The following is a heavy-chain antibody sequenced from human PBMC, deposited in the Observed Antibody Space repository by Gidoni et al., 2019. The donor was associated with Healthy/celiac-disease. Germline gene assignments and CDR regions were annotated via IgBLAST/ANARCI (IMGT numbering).Heavy chain of an antibody. J-gene: IGHJ6*03. D-gene: IGHD1-26*01. CDR3: ARRGDYYYYYMDV. V-gene: IGHV4-39*01. CDR2: IYYSGST. Sequence: QLQLQESGPGLVKPSETLSLTGTLCGGSISSSSYYWRWIRQPPGMGLEWIGSIYYSGSTDYNPSLKSRVTISVDTSKNQFSLKLSSVTAADTTVYYCARRGDYYYYYMDVWGKGTTVTVSS. CDR1: GGSISSSSYY.